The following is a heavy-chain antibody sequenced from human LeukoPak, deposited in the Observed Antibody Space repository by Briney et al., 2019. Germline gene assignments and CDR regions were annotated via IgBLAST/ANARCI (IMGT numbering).Heavy chain of an antibody. CDR1: GFTFSSYW. Sequence: HPGGSLRLSCAASGFTFSSYWMSWVRQAPGKGLEWVANIKQDGSGIYYVDSVKGRFTISRDNAKNSLHLQMNSLRVEDTAVYYCARDRYFQYWGQGTVVTVSS. CDR2: IKQDGSGI. V-gene: IGHV3-7*01. J-gene: IGHJ1*01. CDR3: ARDRYFQY. D-gene: IGHD1-14*01.